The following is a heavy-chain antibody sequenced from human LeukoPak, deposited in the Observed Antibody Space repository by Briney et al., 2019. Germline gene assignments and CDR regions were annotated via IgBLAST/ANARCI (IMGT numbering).Heavy chain of an antibody. J-gene: IGHJ4*02. CDR3: ARKGVSSSSLDY. CDR2: ISSSSSYI. V-gene: IGHV3-21*01. CDR1: GFTFSNYE. D-gene: IGHD6-6*01. Sequence: GGSLRLSCEASGFTFSNYEMNWVRQAPGKGLEWVSSISSSSSYIYYADSVKGRFTISRDNAKNSLYLQMNSLRAEDTAVYYCARKGVSSSSLDYWGQGTLVTVSS.